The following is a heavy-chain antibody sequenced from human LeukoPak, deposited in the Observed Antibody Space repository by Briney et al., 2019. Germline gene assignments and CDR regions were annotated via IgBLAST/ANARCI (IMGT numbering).Heavy chain of an antibody. CDR1: GGSFSGYY. CDR3: ARWALDSGYDSYYYYGMDV. J-gene: IGHJ6*02. Sequence: SETLSLTCAVYGGSFSGYYWSWIRQPPGKGLEWIGEINHSGSTNYNPSLKSRVTISVDTSKNQFSLKLSSVTAADTAVYYCARWALDSGYDSYYYYGMDVWGQGTTVTVSS. V-gene: IGHV4-34*01. D-gene: IGHD5-12*01. CDR2: INHSGST.